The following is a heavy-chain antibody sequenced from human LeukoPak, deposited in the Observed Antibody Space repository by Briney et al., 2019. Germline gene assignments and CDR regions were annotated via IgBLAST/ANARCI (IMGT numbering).Heavy chain of an antibody. D-gene: IGHD3-10*01. Sequence: GGSLRLSCAASGFIFSAYEMNWVRQAPGKGLEWVSYISTSGSSIYYADSVKGRFTISRDNAKNSLYLQMNSLRAEDTAVYYCARNNYYGSGSYPLYYFDCWGQGTLVTVSS. CDR2: ISTSGSSI. CDR1: GFIFSAYE. CDR3: ARNNYYGSGSYPLYYFDC. V-gene: IGHV3-48*03. J-gene: IGHJ4*02.